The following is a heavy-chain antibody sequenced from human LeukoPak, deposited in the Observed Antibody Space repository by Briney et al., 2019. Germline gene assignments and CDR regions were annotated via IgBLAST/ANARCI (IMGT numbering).Heavy chain of an antibody. Sequence: SVKVSCKASGGTFSSYAISWVRQAPGQGLEWMGGIIPIFGTANYAQKFQGRVTITTDESTSTAYMELSSLRSEDTAVYYCARGGHTRYCSSTSCYTGAAFDIWGQGTMVTVSS. CDR3: ARGGHTRYCSSTSCYTGAAFDI. J-gene: IGHJ3*02. V-gene: IGHV1-69*05. CDR1: GGTFSSYA. D-gene: IGHD2-2*02. CDR2: IIPIFGTA.